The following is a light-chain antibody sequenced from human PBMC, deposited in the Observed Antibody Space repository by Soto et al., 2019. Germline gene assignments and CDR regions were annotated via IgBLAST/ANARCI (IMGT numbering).Light chain of an antibody. J-gene: IGKJ5*01. CDR1: QSVSSSY. Sequence: EIVLTQSPGTLSLSPRERATLSCKASQSVSSSYLAWSQQQPGQAPRVXIYGASSRATGIPDRFSGSGSGTEVTLTISRLEPEDFAVYYCQQYGSSPITVGQGTRLEIK. V-gene: IGKV3-20*01. CDR2: GAS. CDR3: QQYGSSPIT.